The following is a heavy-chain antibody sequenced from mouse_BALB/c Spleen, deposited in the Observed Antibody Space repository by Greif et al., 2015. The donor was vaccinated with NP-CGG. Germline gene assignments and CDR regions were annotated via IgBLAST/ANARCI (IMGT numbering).Heavy chain of an antibody. CDR3: ARDDEGNGSLYYYAMDY. J-gene: IGHJ4*01. D-gene: IGHD2-3*01. CDR1: GFSLTSYG. V-gene: IGHV2-9*02. Sequence: VQLQQSGPGLVAPSQSLSITCTVSGFSLTSYGVHWVRQPPGKGLEWLGVIWAGGSTNYNSALMSRLSISKDNSKSQVFLKMNSLQTDDTAMYYCARDDEGNGSLYYYAMDYWGQGTSVTVSS. CDR2: IWAGGST.